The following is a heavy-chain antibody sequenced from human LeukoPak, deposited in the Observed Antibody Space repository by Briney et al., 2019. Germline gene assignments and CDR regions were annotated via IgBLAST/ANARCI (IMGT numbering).Heavy chain of an antibody. CDR1: GYTFTGYY. D-gene: IGHD3-16*02. J-gene: IGHJ4*02. CDR2: INPNSGGT. CDR3: ARGPMITFGGVIAPHFDY. Sequence: ASVKVSCKASGYTFTGYYMHWVRQAPGQGLEWMGWINPNSGGTNYAQKFQGWVTMTRDTSISTAYMELSRLRSDDTAVYYCARGPMITFGGVIAPHFDYWGQGTLVTVSS. V-gene: IGHV1-2*04.